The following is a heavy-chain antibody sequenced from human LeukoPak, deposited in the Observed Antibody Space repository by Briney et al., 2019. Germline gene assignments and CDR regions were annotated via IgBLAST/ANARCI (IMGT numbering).Heavy chain of an antibody. CDR3: AKGYDSTFYGLDV. CDR1: GFTFSGSA. V-gene: IGHV3-30*18. CDR2: LTSDGSKK. J-gene: IGHJ6*02. Sequence: GGSLRLSCAASGFTFSGSAMSWVRQAPGQGLEWVALLTSDGSKKYSADSVKGRFTISRDNSKNTLYLQMNSLRVEDTAVYYCAKGYDSTFYGLDVWGQGTTVTVSS. D-gene: IGHD3-22*01.